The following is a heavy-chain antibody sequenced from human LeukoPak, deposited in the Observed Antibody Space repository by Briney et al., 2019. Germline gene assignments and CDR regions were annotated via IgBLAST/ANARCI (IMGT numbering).Heavy chain of an antibody. Sequence: SETLSLTCTVSGGSISSSSYYWGWIRQPPGKGLEWIGSIYYSGSTYYNPSLKSRVTISVDTSKNQFSLKLSSVTAADTAVYYCAREQPGDGSSWHDAFDIWGQGTMVTVSS. CDR3: AREQPGDGSSWHDAFDI. V-gene: IGHV4-39*07. J-gene: IGHJ3*02. CDR2: IYYSGST. D-gene: IGHD6-13*01. CDR1: GGSISSSSYY.